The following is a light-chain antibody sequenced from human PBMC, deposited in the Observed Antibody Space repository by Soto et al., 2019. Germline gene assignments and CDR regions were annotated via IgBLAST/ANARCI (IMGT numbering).Light chain of an antibody. Sequence: DIQLTQSPSFLSASVGDRVTITCRASQGISSYLAWYQQKPGIAPNLLIYAASTLQGGVPSRFSGSGSGTEFTLTISSLQPEDFATYYCQQVNSYSLTFGGGTKVEIK. CDR1: QGISSY. V-gene: IGKV1-9*01. CDR3: QQVNSYSLT. CDR2: AAS. J-gene: IGKJ4*01.